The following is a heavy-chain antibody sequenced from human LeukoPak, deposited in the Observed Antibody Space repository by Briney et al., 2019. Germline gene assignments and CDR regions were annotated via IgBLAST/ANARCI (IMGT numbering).Heavy chain of an antibody. D-gene: IGHD3-22*01. J-gene: IGHJ4*02. CDR3: AKEASYYDSSGYYGP. Sequence: GGSLRLSCAASGFTFSSYGMSWVRQAPGKGLEWVSAISGSGGSTYYADSVKGRFTISRENSKNTLYLQMNSLRAEDTAVYYCAKEASYYDSSGYYGPWGQGTLVTVSS. V-gene: IGHV3-23*01. CDR2: ISGSGGST. CDR1: GFTFSSYG.